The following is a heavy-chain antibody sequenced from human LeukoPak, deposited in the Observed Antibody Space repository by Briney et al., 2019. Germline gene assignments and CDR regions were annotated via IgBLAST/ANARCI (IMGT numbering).Heavy chain of an antibody. J-gene: IGHJ4*02. V-gene: IGHV4-34*01. D-gene: IGHD6-6*01. CDR2: INHSGST. CDR1: GGSFSGYY. Sequence: SETLSLTCAVYGGSFSGYYWSWIRQPPGKGLEWIGEINHSGSTNYNPSLKSRVTISVDTSKNQFSLKLSSVTAADTAVYYCASDAIEYSHPFDYWGQGTLVTVSS. CDR3: ASDAIEYSHPFDY.